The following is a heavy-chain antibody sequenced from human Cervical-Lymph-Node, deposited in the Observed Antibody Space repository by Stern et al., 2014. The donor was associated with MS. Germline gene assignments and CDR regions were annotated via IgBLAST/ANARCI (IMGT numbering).Heavy chain of an antibody. D-gene: IGHD4-23*01. Sequence: QVQLQESGPGLVKPAQTLSLTCTVSGDSISSGSYYWTWIRQHPGKGLEYIGYIYYSGSIYCNPSLQSRVSMSIDRSKNQFSLRLTYVTAADTAVYYCARVTVGITDLWGQGTLVTVSA. V-gene: IGHV4-31*03. CDR2: IYYSGSI. J-gene: IGHJ5*02. CDR1: GDSISSGSYY. CDR3: ARVTVGITDL.